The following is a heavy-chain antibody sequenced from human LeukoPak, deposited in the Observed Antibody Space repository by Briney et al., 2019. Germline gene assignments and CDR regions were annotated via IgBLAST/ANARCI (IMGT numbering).Heavy chain of an antibody. V-gene: IGHV3-66*03. CDR2: IYSDNT. Sequence: GGSLRLSCTVSGFTVSSNSMSWVRQAPGKGLEWVPFIYSDNTHYSDSVKGRFTISRDNSKNTLYLQMNSLRAEDTAVYYCAKGRRCNFDYWGQGTLVTVSS. CDR3: AKGRRCNFDY. CDR1: GFTVSSNS. D-gene: IGHD2-8*01. J-gene: IGHJ4*02.